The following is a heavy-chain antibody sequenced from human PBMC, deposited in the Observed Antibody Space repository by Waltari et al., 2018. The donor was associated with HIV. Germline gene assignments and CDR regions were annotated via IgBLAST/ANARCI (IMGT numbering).Heavy chain of an antibody. D-gene: IGHD3-10*01. V-gene: IGHV3-7*04. CDR2: RKQDGSEK. J-gene: IGHJ4*02. Sequence: EVQLVESGGGLVQPGGSLRLSCAASGFTFSSYWMSWVRQAPGKGLEWVSNRKQDGSEKYYGDSVNGRFTISRDNAENSLYLQMNSLRAEDTAVYYCARGGFYGSGSKVNWGQGTLVTVSS. CDR3: ARGGFYGSGSKVN. CDR1: GFTFSSYW.